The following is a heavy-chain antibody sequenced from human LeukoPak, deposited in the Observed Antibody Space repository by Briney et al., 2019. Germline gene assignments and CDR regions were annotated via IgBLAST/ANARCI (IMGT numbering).Heavy chain of an antibody. V-gene: IGHV3-72*01. CDR3: ARVWQAAFDI. Sequence: GGSLRLSCAASGFTFSNYAMHWVRQAPGKGLEWVGRTRNKANSYTTEYAASVKGRFTISRDDSKSALYLQMNTLKTEDTAVYYCARVWQAAFDIWGQGAMVTVSS. J-gene: IGHJ3*02. CDR1: GFTFSNYA. CDR2: TRNKANSYTT.